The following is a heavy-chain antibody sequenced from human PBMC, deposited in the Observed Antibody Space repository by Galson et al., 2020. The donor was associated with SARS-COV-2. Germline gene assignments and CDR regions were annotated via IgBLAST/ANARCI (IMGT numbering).Heavy chain of an antibody. CDR1: GFTFSSYA. V-gene: IGHV3-30-3*01. J-gene: IGHJ5*02. D-gene: IGHD5-18*01. CDR3: ARPNSYGYKGWFDP. Sequence: GESLKISCAASGFTFSSYAMHWVRQAPGKGLEWVAVISYDGSNKYYADSVKGRFTISRDNSKNTLYLQMNSMRAEDTAVYYCARPNSYGYKGWFDPWGQGTLVTVSS. CDR2: ISYDGSNK.